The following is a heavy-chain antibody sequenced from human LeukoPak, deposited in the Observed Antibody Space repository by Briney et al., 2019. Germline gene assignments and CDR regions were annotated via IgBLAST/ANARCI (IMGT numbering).Heavy chain of an antibody. D-gene: IGHD5-24*01. CDR1: GYSFPNYW. V-gene: IGHV5-51*01. J-gene: IGHJ3*01. CDR2: IYPGDSDT. CDR3: ALRVSRDGYKG. Sequence: GESLKISCKGSGYSFPNYWIGWVRQMPGKGLEWMGIIYPGDSDTRYSPSFQGQVTISADKSITTVYLHWSSLKASDTAMYYCALRVSRDGYKGWGQGTMVTVSS.